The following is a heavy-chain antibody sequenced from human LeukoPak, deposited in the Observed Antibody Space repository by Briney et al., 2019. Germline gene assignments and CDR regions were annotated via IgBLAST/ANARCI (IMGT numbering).Heavy chain of an antibody. CDR1: GYTFTGYY. V-gene: IGHV1-2*02. Sequence: ASVKASCKASGYTFTGYYMHWVRQAPGQGLEWMGWINPNSGGTNYAQKFQGRVTMTRDTSISTAYMELSRLRSDDTAVYYCARITMVRGLGNWFDPWGQGTLVTVSS. CDR2: INPNSGGT. D-gene: IGHD3-10*01. J-gene: IGHJ5*02. CDR3: ARITMVRGLGNWFDP.